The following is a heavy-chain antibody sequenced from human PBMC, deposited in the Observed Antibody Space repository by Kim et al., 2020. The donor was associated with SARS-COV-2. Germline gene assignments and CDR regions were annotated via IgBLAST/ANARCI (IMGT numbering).Heavy chain of an antibody. CDR1: GGSISSGAYA. D-gene: IGHD4-17*01. Sequence: SETLSLTCRVSGGSISSGAYAWSWLRQAPGKGPEWIGYIYYSGTSHHNPALSRRVTLSIERSKNQITLQLRSVTAADTAVYFCARGGASTVTSFWYFDLWGRGTLVSASS. J-gene: IGHJ2*01. V-gene: IGHV4-30-2*01. CDR2: IYYSGTS. CDR3: ARGGASTVTSFWYFDL.